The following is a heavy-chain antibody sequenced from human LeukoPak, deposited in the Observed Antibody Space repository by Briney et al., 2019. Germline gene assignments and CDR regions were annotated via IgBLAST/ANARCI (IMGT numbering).Heavy chain of an antibody. CDR3: ATGIVVVVAATAFDI. J-gene: IGHJ3*02. D-gene: IGHD2-15*01. CDR1: GYTFTSYG. V-gene: IGHV1-18*01. CDR2: ISAYNGNT. Sequence: ASVKVSCKASGYTFTSYGISWVRQAPGQGLERMGWISAYNGNTNYAQKLQGRVTMTTDTSTSTAYMELSSLRSEDTAVYYCATGIVVVVAATAFDIWGQGTMVTVSS.